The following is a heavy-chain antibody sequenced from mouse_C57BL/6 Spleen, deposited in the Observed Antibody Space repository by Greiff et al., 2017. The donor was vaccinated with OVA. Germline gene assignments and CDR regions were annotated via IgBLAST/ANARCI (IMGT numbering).Heavy chain of an antibody. CDR2: ISYDGSN. D-gene: IGHD1-1*01. V-gene: IGHV3-6*01. CDR3: AREGDYYGSSYYDY. CDR1: GYSITSGYY. J-gene: IGHJ2*01. Sequence: DVHLVESGPGLVKPSQSLSLTCSVTGYSITSGYYWNWIRQFPGNKLEWMGYISYDGSNNYNPSLKNRISITRDTSKNQFFLKLNSVTTEDTATYYCAREGDYYGSSYYDYWGQGTTLTVSS.